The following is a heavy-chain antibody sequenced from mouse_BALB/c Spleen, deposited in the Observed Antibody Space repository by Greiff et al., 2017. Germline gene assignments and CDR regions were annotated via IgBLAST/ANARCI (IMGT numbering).Heavy chain of an antibody. V-gene: IGHV7-3*02. CDR1: GFTFTDYY. Sequence: EVQGVESGGGLVQPGGSLRLSCATSGFTFTDYYMSWVRQPPGKALEWLGFIRNKANGYTTEYSASVKGRFTISRDNSQSILYLQMNTLRAEDSATYYCARGNPFAYWGQGTLVTVSA. J-gene: IGHJ3*01. CDR3: ARGNPFAY. CDR2: IRNKANGYTT.